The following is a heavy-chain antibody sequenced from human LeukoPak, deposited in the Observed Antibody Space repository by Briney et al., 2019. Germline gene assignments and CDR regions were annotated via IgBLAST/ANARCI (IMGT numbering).Heavy chain of an antibody. J-gene: IGHJ4*02. CDR1: GFTFSSYA. D-gene: IGHD2-2*01. V-gene: IGHV3-23*01. CDR3: AKDQVVVVPAAAFDY. Sequence: GGSLRLSCAASGFTFSSYAMSWLRQAPGKGLEWVSAISGSGGSTYYADSVKGRFTITRDHSKNTLYLQMNSLRAADTAVYYCAKDQVVVVPAAAFDYWGQGTLVTVSS. CDR2: ISGSGGST.